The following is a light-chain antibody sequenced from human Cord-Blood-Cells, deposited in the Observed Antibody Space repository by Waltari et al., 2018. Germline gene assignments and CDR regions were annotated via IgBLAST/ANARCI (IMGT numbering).Light chain of an antibody. CDR3: QSYDSSLSGYV. CDR2: GSG. V-gene: IGLV1-40*01. J-gene: IGLJ1*01. Sequence: QSVLTQPPSVSGAPGQRVTISCTGSCSNIGAGYDVHWYQQLPGTAPKLLCYGSGMRPGGVPYGFSGSESGTSASLAITGLQAEDEADYCCQSYDSSLSGYVFGTGTKVTVL. CDR1: CSNIGAGYD.